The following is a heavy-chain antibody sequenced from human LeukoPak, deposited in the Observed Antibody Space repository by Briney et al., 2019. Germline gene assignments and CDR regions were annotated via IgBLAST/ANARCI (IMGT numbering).Heavy chain of an antibody. D-gene: IGHD5-24*01. V-gene: IGHV3-21*01. CDR3: ARDYGYEIDY. CDR2: ISSSST. Sequence: GGSLRLSCAASGFTFSSYSMNWVRQAPGKGLEWVSSISSSSTYADSVKGRFTISRDSAKNSLYLQMNSLRVEDTAVYYCARDYGYEIDYWGQGTLVTISS. J-gene: IGHJ4*02. CDR1: GFTFSSYS.